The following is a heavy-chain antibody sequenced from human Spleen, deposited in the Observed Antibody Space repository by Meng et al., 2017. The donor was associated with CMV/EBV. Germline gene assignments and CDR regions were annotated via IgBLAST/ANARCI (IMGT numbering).Heavy chain of an antibody. J-gene: IGHJ5*02. D-gene: IGHD4-11*01. CDR1: GFTFTNSG. Sequence: GGSLRLSCATSGFTFTNSGMHWVRQAPGKGLEWVAFIRYDKYYAESVKGRFTISRDNAKNSLYLQMNSLRAEDTAVYYCARGGPTRPFTVTTGWFDPWGQGTLVTVSS. CDR2: IRYDK. CDR3: ARGGPTRPFTVTTGWFDP. V-gene: IGHV3-30*02.